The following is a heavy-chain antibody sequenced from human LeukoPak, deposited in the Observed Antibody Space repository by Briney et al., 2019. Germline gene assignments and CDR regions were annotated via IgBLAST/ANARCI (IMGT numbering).Heavy chain of an antibody. CDR1: AFTFSDYY. CDR3: GREGGNWGEGYFDY. D-gene: IGHD7-27*01. CDR2: ISGSSSTI. V-gene: IGHV3-11*01. Sequence: PGGSLRLSCAASAFTFSDYYMSWLRQVPGKGLEWVSYISGSSSTIYYAHSVKGRLTISRDNVKNLLYQKKDSVRDEGTGGDYCGREGGNWGEGYFDYWGQGTLVTVSS. J-gene: IGHJ4*02.